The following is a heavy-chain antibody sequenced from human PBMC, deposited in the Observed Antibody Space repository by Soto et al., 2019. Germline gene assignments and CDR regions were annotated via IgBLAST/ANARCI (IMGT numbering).Heavy chain of an antibody. CDR3: ARPPGGRGYYFGMDG. CDR1: GGTFSSYA. CDR2: IIPIFGTA. J-gene: IGHJ6*02. V-gene: IGHV1-69*12. D-gene: IGHD2-15*01. Sequence: QVQLVQSGAEVKKPGSSVKVSCKASGGTFSSYAISWVRQAPGQGLEWMGGIIPIFGTANYAQKFQGRVTITADESTSTAYMEVSRLGSEDTAVYYCARPPGGRGYYFGMDGWGPGTTGTVSS.